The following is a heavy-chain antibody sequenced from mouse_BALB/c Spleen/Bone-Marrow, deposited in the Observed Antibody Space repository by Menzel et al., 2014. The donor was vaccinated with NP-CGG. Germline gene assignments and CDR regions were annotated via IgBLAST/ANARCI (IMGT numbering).Heavy chain of an antibody. Sequence: QVQLQQSGPELVRPGASVKLSCKASGYIFNTYWMNWVKQRPGQGLEWIGQIFLASVSTNYNEMFEGKATLTVDTSSNTAYMQLSSLTSEDSVVYYCARAYYAMDYWGQGTSVTVSS. CDR1: GYIFNTYW. V-gene: IGHV1S40*01. J-gene: IGHJ4*01. CDR2: IFLASVST. CDR3: ARAYYAMDY.